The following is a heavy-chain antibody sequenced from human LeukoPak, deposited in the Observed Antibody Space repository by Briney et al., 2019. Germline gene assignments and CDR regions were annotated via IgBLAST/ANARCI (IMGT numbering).Heavy chain of an antibody. Sequence: PGGSLRLSCAASGFTFDDYGMSWVRQAPGKGLEWDSGINWNGGSTGYADSVKGRFTISRDNAKNSLYLQMNSLRAEDTALYYCARDRNYGSGNDAFDIWGQGTMVTVSS. CDR2: INWNGGST. CDR3: ARDRNYGSGNDAFDI. D-gene: IGHD3-10*01. CDR1: GFTFDDYG. V-gene: IGHV3-20*04. J-gene: IGHJ3*02.